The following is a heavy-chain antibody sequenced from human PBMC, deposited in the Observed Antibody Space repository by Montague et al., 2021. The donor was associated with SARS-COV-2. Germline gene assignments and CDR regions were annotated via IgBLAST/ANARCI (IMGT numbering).Heavy chain of an antibody. CDR1: GGSISSGGYY. J-gene: IGHJ3*02. CDR2: IYHTGXT. Sequence: TLSLTCTVSGGSISSGGYYWSWIRQHPGKGLEWIGYIYHTGXTXYXXXXKXRVTISKETSKNHFSLNLSSVTAADSAAYYCARDSGYYDSSGYSYDAFDIWGQGTKVTVSS. D-gene: IGHD3-22*01. CDR3: ARDSGYYDSSGYSYDAFDI. V-gene: IGHV4-31*03.